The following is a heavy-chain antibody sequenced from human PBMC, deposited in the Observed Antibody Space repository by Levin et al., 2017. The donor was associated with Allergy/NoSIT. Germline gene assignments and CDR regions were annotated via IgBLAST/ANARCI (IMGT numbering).Heavy chain of an antibody. CDR3: AKWEDYGPPGT. CDR2: IYSADKT. Sequence: GESLKISCAASGFTVSSPYMSWVRQAPGKGLEWVSVIYSADKTYYTDSVKGRFTISRDNSKNTLYLQMNSLRAEDTAVYYCAKWEDYGPPGTWGQGTLVTVSS. D-gene: IGHD4-17*01. J-gene: IGHJ5*02. CDR1: GFTVSSPY. V-gene: IGHV3-53*01.